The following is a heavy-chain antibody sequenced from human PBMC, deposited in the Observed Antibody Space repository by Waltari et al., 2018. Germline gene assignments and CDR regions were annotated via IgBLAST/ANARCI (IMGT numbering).Heavy chain of an antibody. CDR3: ATASGITIFGVVMGIDY. Sequence: EVQLVQSGAEVKKPGATVKISCKASGYTFTDYYMHWVQQAPGKGLAWMGRVDPEDGETIYAEKFQGRVTITADTSTDTAYMELSSLRSEDTAVYYCATASGITIFGVVMGIDYWGQGTLVTVSS. CDR1: GYTFTDYY. CDR2: VDPEDGET. V-gene: IGHV1-69-2*01. D-gene: IGHD3-3*01. J-gene: IGHJ4*02.